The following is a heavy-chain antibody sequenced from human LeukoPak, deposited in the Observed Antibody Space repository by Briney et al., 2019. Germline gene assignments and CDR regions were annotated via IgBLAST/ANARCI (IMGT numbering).Heavy chain of an antibody. D-gene: IGHD3-10*01. V-gene: IGHV4-31*11. CDR3: ARVMKVRGITFFGMDV. CDR2: IYYSGST. J-gene: IGHJ6*02. Sequence: SQTLSLTCAVSGGSISSGGYYWSWIRQHPGKGLEWIGYIYYSGSTYYNPSLKSRVTISVDTSKNQVSLRLNSVTAADTAVYYCARVMKVRGITFFGMDVWGQGTTVTVSS. CDR1: GGSISSGGYY.